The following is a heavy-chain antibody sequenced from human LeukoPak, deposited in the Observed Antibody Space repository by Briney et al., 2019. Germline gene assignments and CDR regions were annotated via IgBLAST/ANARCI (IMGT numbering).Heavy chain of an antibody. V-gene: IGHV1-46*01. D-gene: IGHD6-6*01. CDR3: ARARPPIAARQFGFDP. CDR2: INPSGGST. CDR1: GYTFTSYY. J-gene: IGHJ5*02. Sequence: ASVTVSCRASGYTFTSYYMHWVRQAPGQGLEWMGIINPSGGSTSYAQKFQGRVTMTRDTSTSTVYMELSSLRSEDTAVYYCARARPPIAARQFGFDPWGQGTLVTVSS.